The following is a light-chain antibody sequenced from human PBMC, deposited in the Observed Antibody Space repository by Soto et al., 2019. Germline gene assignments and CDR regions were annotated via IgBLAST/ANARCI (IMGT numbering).Light chain of an antibody. J-gene: IGLJ1*01. Sequence: QSALTQPAFVSGSPGQSITISCTGASSDVGGYNYVSWYQQHPGKAPKLMIYEISNRPSGVSNRFSGYKSGNTASLTISGLQAEDEADYYCSSYTTSSTLDVFGTGTKLTVL. CDR2: EIS. CDR1: SSDVGGYNY. V-gene: IGLV2-14*01. CDR3: SSYTTSSTLDV.